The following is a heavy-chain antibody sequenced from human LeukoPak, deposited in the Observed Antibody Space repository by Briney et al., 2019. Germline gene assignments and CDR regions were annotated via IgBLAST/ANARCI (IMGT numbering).Heavy chain of an antibody. V-gene: IGHV5-51*01. Sequence: GESLKISCKGSGYSFTTYWIGWVRQMPGKGLEWMGIIYPGDSDTRYSPSFQGQVSISADKSINTAYLQWSSLRASDTAIYYCARQAGLGDYGAFDIWGQGTTVTVSS. CDR3: ARQAGLGDYGAFDI. CDR2: IYPGDSDT. CDR1: GYSFTTYW. J-gene: IGHJ3*02. D-gene: IGHD3-10*01.